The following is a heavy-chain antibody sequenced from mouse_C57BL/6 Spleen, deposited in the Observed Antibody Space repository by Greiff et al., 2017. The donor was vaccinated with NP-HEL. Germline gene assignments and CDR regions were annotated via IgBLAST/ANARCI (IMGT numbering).Heavy chain of an antibody. D-gene: IGHD1-1*01. V-gene: IGHV1-72*01. CDR1: GYTFTSYW. J-gene: IGHJ4*01. CDR2: IDPNSGGT. Sequence: VQLQQPGAELVKPGASVKLSCTASGYTFTSYWMHWVKQRPGRGLEWIGRIDPNSGGTKYNEKFKSKATLTVDKPSSTAYMPLSSLTSEDSAVYYCARSPNYYGSSPYAMDYWGQGTSVTVAS. CDR3: ARSPNYYGSSPYAMDY.